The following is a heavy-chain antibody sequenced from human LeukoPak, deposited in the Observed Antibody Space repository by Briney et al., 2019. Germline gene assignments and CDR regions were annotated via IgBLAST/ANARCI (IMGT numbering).Heavy chain of an antibody. V-gene: IGHV3-9*01. D-gene: IGHD3-10*01. CDR3: ARGWFGELFLAFDI. J-gene: IGHJ3*02. CDR1: GFTFDDYA. CDR2: ISWNSGSI. Sequence: GGSLRLSCAASGFTFDDYAMHWVRQAPGKGLEWVSGISWNSGSIGYADSVKGRFTISRDNAKNSLYLQMNSLRAEDTALYYCARGWFGELFLAFDIWGQGTMVTVSS.